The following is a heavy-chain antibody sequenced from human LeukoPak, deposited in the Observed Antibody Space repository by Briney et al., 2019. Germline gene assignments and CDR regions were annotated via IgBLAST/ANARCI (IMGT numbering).Heavy chain of an antibody. CDR3: ARRPDYTAAPRGYFDY. D-gene: IGHD2-2*01. Sequence: PSETLSPTCTVSGGSISSSSYYWGWIRQPPGKGLEWIGSIYYSGSTYYNPSLKSRVTISVDTSKNQFSLKLSSVTAADTAVYYCARRPDYTAAPRGYFDYWGEGTLVTVSS. V-gene: IGHV4-39*01. CDR1: GGSISSSSYY. CDR2: IYYSGST. J-gene: IGHJ4*02.